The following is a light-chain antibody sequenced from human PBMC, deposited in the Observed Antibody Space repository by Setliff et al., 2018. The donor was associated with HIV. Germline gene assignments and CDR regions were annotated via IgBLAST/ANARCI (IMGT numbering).Light chain of an antibody. J-gene: IGLJ1*01. CDR3: SSYTSSTPLYV. Sequence: QSVLTQPASVSGSPGQSITISCTGTSSDVGGYNYVSWYQQHPGKAPKLMISAVSNRPSGVSNRFSGSKSGYTASLTISGLQAEDGADYYCSSYTSSTPLYVFGTGTKVTV. CDR2: AVS. V-gene: IGLV2-14*03. CDR1: SSDVGGYNY.